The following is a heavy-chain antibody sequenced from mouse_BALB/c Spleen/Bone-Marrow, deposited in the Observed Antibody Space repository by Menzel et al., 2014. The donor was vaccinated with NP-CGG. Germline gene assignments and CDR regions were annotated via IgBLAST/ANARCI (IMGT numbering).Heavy chain of an antibody. CDR1: GYTFTDYA. D-gene: IGHD2-14*01. CDR2: ISTYNGNT. J-gene: IGHJ4*01. V-gene: IGHV1-67*01. CDR3: AREVRAPWYAMDY. Sequence: VKLMESGPEVVRPGVSVKISCKGSGYTFTDYAMHWVKQSHAKSLEWIGVISTYNGNTNYNQKFKDKATMTVDKSSSTAYMELARLTSEDSAIYYCAREVRAPWYAMDYWGQGTSVTVSS.